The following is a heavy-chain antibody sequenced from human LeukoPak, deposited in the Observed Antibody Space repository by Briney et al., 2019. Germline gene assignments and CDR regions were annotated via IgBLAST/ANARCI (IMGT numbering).Heavy chain of an antibody. V-gene: IGHV3-30-3*01. CDR2: ISYDGSNK. J-gene: IGHJ3*02. CDR3: VTMIVVVTNDAFDI. CDR1: GFTFSSYA. D-gene: IGHD3-22*01. Sequence: GGSLRLSCAASGFTFSSYAMHWVRQAPGKGLEWVAVISYDGSNKYYADSVKGRFTISRDNSKNTLYLQMNSQRAEDTAVYYCVTMIVVVTNDAFDIWGQGTMVTVSS.